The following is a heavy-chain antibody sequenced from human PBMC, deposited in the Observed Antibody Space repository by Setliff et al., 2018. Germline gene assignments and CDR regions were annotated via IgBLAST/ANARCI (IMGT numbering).Heavy chain of an antibody. CDR1: GYTVTGYY. J-gene: IGHJ4*02. CDR3: ARINFYVSSGYYYASDN. Sequence: ASVKVSCKASGYTVTGYYIHWVRQAPGQGLEWMGWISPYNGNTKYAQKFLGRVTMTTDTSTSTAYMELRSLRPDDTAVYYCARINFYVSSGYYYASDNWGQGTLVTVSS. D-gene: IGHD3-22*01. CDR2: ISPYNGNT. V-gene: IGHV1-18*04.